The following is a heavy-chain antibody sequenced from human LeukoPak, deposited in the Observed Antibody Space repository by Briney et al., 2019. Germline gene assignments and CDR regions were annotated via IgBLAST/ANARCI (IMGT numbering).Heavy chain of an antibody. J-gene: IGHJ4*02. Sequence: GGSLRLSCAASGFTFNNYAMNWVRQAPGKGLEWVSVVYSGGSTYYADSVKGRFTISRDNSKNTLYLQMNSLRAEDTAVYYCARERTRNYYDSSGYCDWGQGTLVTVSS. V-gene: IGHV3-53*01. CDR3: ARERTRNYYDSSGYCD. D-gene: IGHD3-22*01. CDR1: GFTFNNYA. CDR2: VYSGGST.